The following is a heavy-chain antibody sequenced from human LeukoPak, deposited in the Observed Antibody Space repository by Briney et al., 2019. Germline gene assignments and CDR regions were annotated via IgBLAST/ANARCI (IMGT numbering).Heavy chain of an antibody. J-gene: IGHJ4*02. CDR2: IYHSGST. CDR1: GGSISSSNW. CDR3: ARALYYYDSSGHLRYYFDY. V-gene: IGHV4-4*03. D-gene: IGHD3-22*01. Sequence: RPETLSLTCAVSGGSISSSNWWSWVRQPPGKGLEWIGEIYHSGSTYYNPSLKSRVTISVDTSKNQFSLKLSSVTAADTAVYYCARALYYYDSSGHLRYYFDYWGQGTLVTVSS.